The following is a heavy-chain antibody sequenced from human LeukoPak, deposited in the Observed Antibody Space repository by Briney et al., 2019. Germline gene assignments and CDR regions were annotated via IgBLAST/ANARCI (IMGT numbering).Heavy chain of an antibody. Sequence: ASVKVSCKASGYTFTSYDINWVRQATGQGLGWMGWMNPNSANTGYAQKFQGRVSMTRNTSISTAYMELSSLRSEDTAVYYCARGGYYGSGSYYNHDFWGQGTLVTVSS. J-gene: IGHJ4*02. CDR2: MNPNSANT. CDR3: ARGGYYGSGSYYNHDF. D-gene: IGHD3-10*01. CDR1: GYTFTSYD. V-gene: IGHV1-8*01.